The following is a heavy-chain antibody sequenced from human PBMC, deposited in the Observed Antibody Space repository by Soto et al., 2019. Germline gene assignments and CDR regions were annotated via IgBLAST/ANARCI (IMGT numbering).Heavy chain of an antibody. V-gene: IGHV1-46*01. Sequence: QVQLVQSGAEVKKPGASVKVSCKASGYTFTSYYMHWVRQAPGQGLEWMGIINPSGGSTSYAQKFQCRVTMTRDTSTSTVYMELSSLRSEDTAVYYCARVTTDWYFDLWGRGTLVTVSS. CDR1: GYTFTSYY. CDR3: ARVTTDWYFDL. J-gene: IGHJ2*01. CDR2: INPSGGST.